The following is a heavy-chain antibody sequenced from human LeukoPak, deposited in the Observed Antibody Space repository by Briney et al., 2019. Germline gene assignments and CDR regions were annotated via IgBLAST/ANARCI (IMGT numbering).Heavy chain of an antibody. CDR1: GGTFSSYA. V-gene: IGHV1-69*13. D-gene: IGHD2-15*01. J-gene: IGHJ4*02. CDR3: ARGPDIVVPGGVFDY. CDR2: IIPIFGTA. Sequence: ASVKVSCKASGGTFSSYAISWVRQAPGQGLEWMGGIIPIFGTANYAEKFQGRVTITADESTSTAYMELSSLRSEDTAVYYCARGPDIVVPGGVFDYWGQGPLVTVPS.